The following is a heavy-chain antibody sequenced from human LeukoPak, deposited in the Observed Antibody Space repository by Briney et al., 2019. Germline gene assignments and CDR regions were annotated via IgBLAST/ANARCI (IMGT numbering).Heavy chain of an antibody. Sequence: ASVKVSCKASGYTFTTYALHWVRQAPGQRLEWMGWINSGNGYTKYSQKFQGRVTITRDTSATTAYMELSSLTSEDTAVYYCARAESYYDTGGYADSWGQGTLVTVSS. CDR2: INSGNGYT. CDR3: ARAESYYDTGGYADS. D-gene: IGHD3-22*01. J-gene: IGHJ5*01. V-gene: IGHV1-3*01. CDR1: GYTFTTYA.